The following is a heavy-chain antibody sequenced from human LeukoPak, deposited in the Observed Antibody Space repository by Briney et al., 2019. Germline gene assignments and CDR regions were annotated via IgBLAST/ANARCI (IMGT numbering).Heavy chain of an antibody. J-gene: IGHJ5*02. V-gene: IGHV3-9*01. D-gene: IGHD1-1*01. CDR2: ISWNSGSI. Sequence: GGSLRLSCAASGFTFDDYAMHWVRQAPGKGLEWVSGISWNSGSIGYADSVKGRFTISRDNAKNSLYLQMNSLRAEDTAVYYCAKGQTGTAFSDWFDPWGPGTPVTVSS. CDR1: GFTFDDYA. CDR3: AKGQTGTAFSDWFDP.